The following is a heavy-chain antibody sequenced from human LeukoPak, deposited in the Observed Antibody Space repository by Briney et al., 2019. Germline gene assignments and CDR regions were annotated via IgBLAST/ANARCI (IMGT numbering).Heavy chain of an antibody. J-gene: IGHJ3*02. V-gene: IGHV1-18*01. CDR2: ISAYNGNT. D-gene: IGHD3-22*01. CDR1: GYTFTSYG. CDR3: ARDFPYFYYDSSGYPRDAFDI. Sequence: ASVKVSCKASGYTFTSYGISWVRQAPGQGLEWMGWISAYNGNTNYAQKLQGRVTMTTDTSTSTAYIELRSLRSDDTAVYYCARDFPYFYYDSSGYPRDAFDIWGQGTMVTVSS.